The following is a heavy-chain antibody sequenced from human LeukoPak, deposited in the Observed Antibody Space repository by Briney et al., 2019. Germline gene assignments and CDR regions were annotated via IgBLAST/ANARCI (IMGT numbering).Heavy chain of an antibody. Sequence: ASVKVSCKTSGYTLRDFGFTWVRQAPGQGLEWMGWISDFNGLTKYAQKLQDRVTMTTDASTSTAYMELRSLTSDDTAIYYCARGLGYCSGGTCPNDYWGQGTLVTVSS. J-gene: IGHJ4*02. CDR2: ISDFNGLT. CDR1: GYTLRDFG. CDR3: ARGLGYCSGGTCPNDY. V-gene: IGHV1-18*01. D-gene: IGHD2-15*01.